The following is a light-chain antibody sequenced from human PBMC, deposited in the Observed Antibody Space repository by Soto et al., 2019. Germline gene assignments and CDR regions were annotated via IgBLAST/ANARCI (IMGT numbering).Light chain of an antibody. J-gene: IGLJ1*01. Sequence: SALTQPPSVSGSPGQSVTISCTGTSSDFGSYNRVSWYQRPPGTGPKLMIYEVSNRPSGVPDRFSGSKSGNTAHLTISGLQAEDEAEYYCSLYTSDNTYVCGTANKGTV. V-gene: IGLV2-18*01. CDR1: SSDFGSYNR. CDR3: SLYTSDNTYV. CDR2: EVS.